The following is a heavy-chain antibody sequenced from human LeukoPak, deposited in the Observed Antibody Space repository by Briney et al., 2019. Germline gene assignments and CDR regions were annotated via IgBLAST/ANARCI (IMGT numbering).Heavy chain of an antibody. V-gene: IGHV4-34*01. CDR1: GGSFSGYY. D-gene: IGHD3-22*01. CDR2: INHSGNT. J-gene: IGHJ3*02. CDR3: ARRDGSGYYDAFDI. Sequence: SETLSLTCAVYGGSFSGYYWSWIRQPPGKGLEWIGEINHSGNTNYNPSLKSRVTISVDTSKTQFPLKLSSVTAADTAMYYCARRDGSGYYDAFDIWGQGTMVTVSS.